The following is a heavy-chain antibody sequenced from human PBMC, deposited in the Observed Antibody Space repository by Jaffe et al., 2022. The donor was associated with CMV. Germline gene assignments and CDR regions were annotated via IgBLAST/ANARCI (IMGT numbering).Heavy chain of an antibody. V-gene: IGHV5-10-1*03. Sequence: EVQLVQSGAEVKKPGESLRISCKGSGYSFTSYWISWVRQMPGKGLEWMGRIDPSDSYTNYSPSFQGHVTISADKSISTAYLQWSSLKASDTAMYYCARRVRGYSAYYYYYMDVWGKGTTVTVSS. D-gene: IGHD3-22*01. CDR3: ARRVRGYSAYYYYYMDV. CDR2: IDPSDSYT. CDR1: GYSFTSYW. J-gene: IGHJ6*03.